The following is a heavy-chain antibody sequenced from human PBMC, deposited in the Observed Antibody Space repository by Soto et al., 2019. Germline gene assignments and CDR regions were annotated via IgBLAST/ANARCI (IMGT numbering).Heavy chain of an antibody. V-gene: IGHV4-34*01. CDR2: INHSGST. D-gene: IGHD1-26*01. CDR3: ARHGGSFSFDS. J-gene: IGHJ4*02. Sequence: SETLSLTCAVYGGSFSGYYWTWIRQPPGTGLEWIGEINHSGSTNYNPSLKSRVTISVDTSKNQFSLKLTSVTAADTAVYYCARHGGSFSFDSWGQGTLVTVSS. CDR1: GGSFSGYY.